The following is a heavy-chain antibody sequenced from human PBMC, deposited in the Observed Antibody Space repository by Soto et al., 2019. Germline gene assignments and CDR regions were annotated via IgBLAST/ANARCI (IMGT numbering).Heavy chain of an antibody. CDR3: ARGLTQLWFDY. D-gene: IGHD5-18*01. CDR1: GFTFSSYW. CDR2: IKQDGSEK. J-gene: IGHJ4*02. V-gene: IGHV3-7*01. Sequence: EVQLVESGGGLVQPGGSLRLSCAASGFTFSSYWMSWVRQAPGKGLEWVANIKQDGSEKYYVYSVKGRFTISRDNAKNSLYLQMNSLRAEDTAVYYCARGLTQLWFDYWGQGTLVTVSS.